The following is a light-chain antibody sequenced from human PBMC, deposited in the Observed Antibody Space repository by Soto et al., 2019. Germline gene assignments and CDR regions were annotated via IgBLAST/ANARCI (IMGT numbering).Light chain of an antibody. CDR1: RSVDTD. CDR3: HQYYNRPPWT. CDR2: ATS. Sequence: EILMTQSPATLSVPPVVRATLSCRASRSVDTDLAWYQQKPGQAPRLLVFATSARATGVPDRFRGSRSGTDFTLTISSLQPEDSATYYCHQYYNRPPWTFGQGTKVDI. J-gene: IGKJ1*01. V-gene: IGKV3-15*01.